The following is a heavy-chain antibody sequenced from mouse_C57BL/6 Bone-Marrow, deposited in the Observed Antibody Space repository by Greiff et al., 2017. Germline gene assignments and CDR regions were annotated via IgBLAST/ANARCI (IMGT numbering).Heavy chain of an antibody. CDR3: ARSGGSSYWYFDV. V-gene: IGHV1-82*01. J-gene: IGHJ1*03. D-gene: IGHD1-1*01. CDR2: IYPGDGNT. Sequence: QVQLQQSGPELVKPGASVKISCKASGYAFSSSWMNWVKQRPGKGLEWIGRIYPGDGNTNYNGKFKGKATLTADKSSSTAYMPPSSLTAADSAVYFWARSGGSSYWYFDVWGTGTTVTVSS. CDR1: GYAFSSSW.